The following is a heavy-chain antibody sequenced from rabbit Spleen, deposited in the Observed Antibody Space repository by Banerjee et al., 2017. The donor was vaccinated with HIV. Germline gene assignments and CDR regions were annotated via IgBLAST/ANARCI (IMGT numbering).Heavy chain of an antibody. CDR1: GFSFSSNYW. V-gene: IGHV1S40*01. J-gene: IGHJ6*01. CDR3: ARDTGSSFSTYGMDL. Sequence: QSLEESGGGLVQPEGSLTLTCTASGFSFSSNYWMSWVRQAPGKGLEWIAYIHAGSSGTTYYASWTKGRFTISKTSSTTVTLQMTSLTAADTATYFCARDTGSSFSTYGMDLWGPGTLVTVS. CDR2: IHAGSSGTT. D-gene: IGHD8-1*01.